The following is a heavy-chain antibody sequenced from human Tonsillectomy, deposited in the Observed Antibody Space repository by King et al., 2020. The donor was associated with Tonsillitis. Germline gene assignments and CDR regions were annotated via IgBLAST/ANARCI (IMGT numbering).Heavy chain of an antibody. CDR3: VRHLSSYVDYYYGVDV. D-gene: IGHD2-2*01. CDR1: GGSITGYY. V-gene: IGHV4-59*08. CDR2: IYYSGST. J-gene: IGHJ6*02. Sequence: VQLQESGPGLVKPSETLSVTCTVSGGSITGYYWSWIRQPPGKGLEWIGYIYYSGSTNYNPSLKSRVIISVDTPKNQFSLKLTSVTAADTAVYYCVRHLSSYVDYYYGVDVWGQGTTVTVSS.